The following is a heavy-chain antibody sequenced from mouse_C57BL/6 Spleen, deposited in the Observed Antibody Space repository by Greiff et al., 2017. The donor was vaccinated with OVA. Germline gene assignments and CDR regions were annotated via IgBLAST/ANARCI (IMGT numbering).Heavy chain of an antibody. J-gene: IGHJ2*01. CDR3: ARGGTTALFGY. V-gene: IGHV1-76*01. CDR2: IYPGSGNT. D-gene: IGHD2-14*01. Sequence: VQLQQSGAELVRPGASVKLSCKASGYTFTDYYINWVKQRPGQGLEWIARIYPGSGNTYYNQKFKGKAPLTAPKSSSTSSLQLRSLTSEDAVVYFCARGGTTALFGYGGQGTTLTVSA. CDR1: GYTFTDYY.